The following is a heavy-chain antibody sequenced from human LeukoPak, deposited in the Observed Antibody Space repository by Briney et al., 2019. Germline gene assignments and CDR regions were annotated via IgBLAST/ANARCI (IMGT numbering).Heavy chain of an antibody. CDR2: IYTSGGT. Sequence: SETLSLTCIVSAGSTRGYYCSWIRQPAGRGLEWNGRIYTSGGTNHNPSLKIRVTMSVDTSKIQFSRKLSSVTAAYTAVYYCARGRVLSWFDPWGQGTLVTVSS. CDR3: ARGRVLSWFDP. D-gene: IGHD3-10*01. J-gene: IGHJ5*02. V-gene: IGHV4-4*07. CDR1: AGSTRGYY.